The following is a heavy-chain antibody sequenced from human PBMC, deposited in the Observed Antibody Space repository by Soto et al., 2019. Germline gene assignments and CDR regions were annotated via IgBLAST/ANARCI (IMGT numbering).Heavy chain of an antibody. CDR1: GGTFSSYA. CDR2: IIPIFGTA. Sequence: QVQLVQSGAEVKKPGSSVKVSCKASGGTFSSYAISWVRQAPGQGLEWMGGIIPIFGTANYAQKFQGRDTITAVEYTSTAYMELSSLRSEDTAVYYCARVRGSPSQWFDPWGQGTLVTVSS. J-gene: IGHJ5*02. D-gene: IGHD2-15*01. V-gene: IGHV1-69*01. CDR3: ARVRGSPSQWFDP.